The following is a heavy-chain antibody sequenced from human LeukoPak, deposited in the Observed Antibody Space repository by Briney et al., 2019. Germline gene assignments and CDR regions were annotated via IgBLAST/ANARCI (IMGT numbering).Heavy chain of an antibody. J-gene: IGHJ4*02. V-gene: IGHV3-49*04. D-gene: IGHD3-22*01. Sequence: PGGSLRLSCTASGFTFGDYAMSWVRQAPGKGLEWVGFIRSKAYGGTTEYAASVKGRFTISRDDSKSIAYLQMNSLKTEDTAVYYCTRDSGLNYYDSSGDVEPNLDYWGQGTLVTVSS. CDR3: TRDSGLNYYDSSGDVEPNLDY. CDR2: IRSKAYGGTT. CDR1: GFTFGDYA.